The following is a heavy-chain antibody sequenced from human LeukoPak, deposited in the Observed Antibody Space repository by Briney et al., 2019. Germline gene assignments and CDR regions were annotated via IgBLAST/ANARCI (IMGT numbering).Heavy chain of an antibody. J-gene: IGHJ6*02. D-gene: IGHD2-2*01. V-gene: IGHV4-61*01. CDR2: IYYSGST. CDR1: GGSVSSGSYY. Sequence: SETLSLACTVSGGSVSSGSYYWSWIRQPPGKGLEWIGYIYYSGSTNYNPSLKSRVTISVDTSKNQFSLKLSSVTAADTAVYYCARDRIVVVPAAIVSYYYGMDVWGQGTTVTVSS. CDR3: ARDRIVVVPAAIVSYYYGMDV.